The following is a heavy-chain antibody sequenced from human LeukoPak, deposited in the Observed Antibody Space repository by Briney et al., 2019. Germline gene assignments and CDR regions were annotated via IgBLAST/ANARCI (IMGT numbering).Heavy chain of an antibody. CDR1: GYSISSGYY. V-gene: IGHV4-38-2*01. CDR3: ARVVGP. Sequence: SETLSLTCAVSGYSISSGYYWGWIRQPPGKGLEWIGSIYHSGSTYYNPSLKSRVTISVDTSKNQLSLKLSSVTAADTAVYYCARVVGPWGQGTLVTVSS. J-gene: IGHJ5*02. CDR2: IYHSGST. D-gene: IGHD2-15*01.